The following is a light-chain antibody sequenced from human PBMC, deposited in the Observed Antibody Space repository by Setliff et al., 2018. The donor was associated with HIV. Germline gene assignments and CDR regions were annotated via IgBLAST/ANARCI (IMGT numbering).Light chain of an antibody. CDR3: SLYTTSDTNV. V-gene: IGLV2-14*01. Sequence: QSALTQPASVSGSPGQSITIFCIGTISDVGGYNYVSWYQQYPGKAPKLMIYEVSNRPSGVSNRFSGSKSGNTASLTISGLQAEDEADYYCSLYTTSDTNVFGTGTKVTVL. J-gene: IGLJ1*01. CDR2: EVS. CDR1: ISDVGGYNY.